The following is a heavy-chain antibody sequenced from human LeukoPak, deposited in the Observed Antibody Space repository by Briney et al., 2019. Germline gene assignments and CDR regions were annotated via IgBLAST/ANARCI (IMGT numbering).Heavy chain of an antibody. CDR1: GDSITSYY. CDR3: ARITLYYYYYYMDV. V-gene: IGHV4-59*12. CDR2: IYYTGST. J-gene: IGHJ6*03. Sequence: SETLSLTCTVSGDSITSYYWSWVRQPPGKGLEWIGYIYYTGSTNYNPSLKSRVTMSVDTSKNQFSLKLSSVTAADTAVYYCARITLYYYYYYMDVWGKGTTVTVSS.